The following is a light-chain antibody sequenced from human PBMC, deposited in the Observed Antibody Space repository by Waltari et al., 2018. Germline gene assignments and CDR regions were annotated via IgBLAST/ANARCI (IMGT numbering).Light chain of an antibody. CDR1: ISDFHGYNY. CDR3: CSYVGSNVV. CDR2: DVV. Sequence: QSALPHPRSVSGSPGPSVTISCSRTISDFHGYNYVSWYQQLPGKAPKLMIYDVVKRPSGVPDRCSASKSGNTAALTISGLQAEDEADYYCCSYVGSNVVFGGGTKLTVL. V-gene: IGLV2-11*01. J-gene: IGLJ2*01.